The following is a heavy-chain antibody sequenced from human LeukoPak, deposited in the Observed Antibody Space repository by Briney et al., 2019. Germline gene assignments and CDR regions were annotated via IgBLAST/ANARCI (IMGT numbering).Heavy chain of an antibody. J-gene: IGHJ3*01. CDR1: GVSISSYY. CDR3: AREVGATAFDL. Sequence: SETLSLTRTVSGVSISSYYWSWIWQPPGGGLEWSGYIYYSGSTNYNPSLQSRVTISVDTSKNQFSLKLRSVTAADMAVYYCAREVGATAFDLWGQGTMVTVSS. D-gene: IGHD1-26*01. V-gene: IGHV4-59*01. CDR2: IYYSGST.